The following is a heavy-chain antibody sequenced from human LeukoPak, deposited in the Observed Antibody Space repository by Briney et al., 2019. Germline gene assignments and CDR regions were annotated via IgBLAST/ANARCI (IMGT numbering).Heavy chain of an antibody. Sequence: GGSLRRSCAASGFTFSGYGRSWVRQAPGKGREWVSGISGSGGSTYYADSAKGRFTISRDNSKNTLYLQMNSLTAEDTAVYYCAKDFTTFVGRYESSTLYFPWGQGTLVTVSS. J-gene: IGHJ5*02. V-gene: IGHV3-23*01. CDR1: GFTFSGYG. CDR3: AKDFTTFVGRYESSTLYFP. CDR2: ISGSGGST. D-gene: IGHD3-22*01.